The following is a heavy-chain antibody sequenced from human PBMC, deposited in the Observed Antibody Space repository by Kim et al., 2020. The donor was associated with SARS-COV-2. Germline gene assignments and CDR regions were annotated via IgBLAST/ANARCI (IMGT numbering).Heavy chain of an antibody. J-gene: IGHJ2*01. CDR2: INHSGST. CDR3: AREEGPSTAYWYFDL. V-gene: IGHV4-34*01. Sequence: SETLSLTCAVYGGSFSGYYWSWIRQPPGKGLEWIGEINHSGSTNYNPSLKSRVTISVDTSKNQFSLKLSSVTAADTAVYYCAREEGPSTAYWYFDLWGRG. D-gene: IGHD4-17*01. CDR1: GGSFSGYY.